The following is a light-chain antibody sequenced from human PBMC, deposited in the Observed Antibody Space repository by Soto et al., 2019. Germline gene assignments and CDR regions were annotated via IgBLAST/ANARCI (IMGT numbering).Light chain of an antibody. CDR1: QSIDNW. V-gene: IGKV1-5*01. CDR3: QHYSSYSEA. Sequence: IQMTESPAARSASVGNRVTITCRASQSIDNWLAWYQQKPGTAPKLVIYDASTLESGVPSRFSGSGSGTDFTLTISSLQPDDFATYYCQHYSSYSEAFGRGTKVDIK. CDR2: DAS. J-gene: IGKJ1*01.